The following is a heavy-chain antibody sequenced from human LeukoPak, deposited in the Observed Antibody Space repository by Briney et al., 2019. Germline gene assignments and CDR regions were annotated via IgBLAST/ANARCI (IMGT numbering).Heavy chain of an antibody. V-gene: IGHV3-23*01. CDR2: ISGSGGST. D-gene: IGHD5-12*01. Sequence: PGGSLRLSCAAAGFTFSSYAMSWVRQAPGKGLEWVSAISGSGGSTYYADSVKGRFTISRDNSKNTLYLQMNSLRAEDTAVYYCAKPLRYSGYEEFDYWGQGTLVTVSS. J-gene: IGHJ4*02. CDR1: GFTFSSYA. CDR3: AKPLRYSGYEEFDY.